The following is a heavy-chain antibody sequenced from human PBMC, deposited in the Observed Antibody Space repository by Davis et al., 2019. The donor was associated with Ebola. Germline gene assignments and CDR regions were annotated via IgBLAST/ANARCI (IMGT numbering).Heavy chain of an antibody. CDR1: GYTFTSYG. D-gene: IGHD3-16*01. CDR3: ARDLIGDNILCPDF. V-gene: IGHV1-46*01. CDR2: VNPSGDTT. J-gene: IGHJ4*02. Sequence: ASVKVSCKASGYTFTSYGISWVRQAPGQGLEWMGIVNPSGDTTVYAQNFQGRVTVTSDTSSTTVYMELTSLTSEDTAVYFCARDLIGDNILCPDFWGQGTLVTVSS.